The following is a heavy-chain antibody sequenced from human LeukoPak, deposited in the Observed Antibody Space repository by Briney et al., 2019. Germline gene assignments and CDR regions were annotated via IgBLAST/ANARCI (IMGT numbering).Heavy chain of an antibody. D-gene: IGHD2-2*01. Sequence: PSETLSLTCAVYGGSFSGYYWSWIRQPPGKGLEWVGEINHSGSTNYNPSLKSRVTISVDTSKNQFSLKLSSVTAADTAVYYCVGYCSSTSCYPRGDYWGQGTLVTVSS. CDR1: GGSFSGYY. V-gene: IGHV4-34*01. CDR3: VGYCSSTSCYPRGDY. CDR2: INHSGST. J-gene: IGHJ4*02.